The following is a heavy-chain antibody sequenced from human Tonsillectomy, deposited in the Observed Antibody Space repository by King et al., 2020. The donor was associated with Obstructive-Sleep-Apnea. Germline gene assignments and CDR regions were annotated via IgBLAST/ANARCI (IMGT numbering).Heavy chain of an antibody. D-gene: IGHD3-9*01. J-gene: IGHJ4*02. CDR2: LTISSSFI. CDR3: ARGPYDILTSYYLIDY. CDR1: GFTFSSYS. V-gene: IGHV3-21*01. Sequence: VQLVESGGGLVKPGGSLRLSCAASGFTFSSYSMNGVRQAPGKGLEWFASLTISSSFIYYADSVKGRFTIARDNAKNTLYLQMNSLRAEDTAVYYCARGPYDILTSYYLIDYWGQGTLVTVSS.